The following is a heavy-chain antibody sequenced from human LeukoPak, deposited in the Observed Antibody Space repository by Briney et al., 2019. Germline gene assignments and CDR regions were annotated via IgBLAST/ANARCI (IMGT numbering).Heavy chain of an antibody. V-gene: IGHV3-23*01. CDR3: AKGLHCYGSRYADY. J-gene: IGHJ4*02. D-gene: IGHD3-22*01. CDR1: GFTFISST. CDR2: IIGSGGST. Sequence: GRSLRLSCSASGFTFISSTMTWVRQPPGKGLDWVSAIIGSGGSTYYPHSVNGRLTISRDNSKNTLYLQMNSLRGEDTAVYYCAKGLHCYGSRYADYWGQGTLVTVSS.